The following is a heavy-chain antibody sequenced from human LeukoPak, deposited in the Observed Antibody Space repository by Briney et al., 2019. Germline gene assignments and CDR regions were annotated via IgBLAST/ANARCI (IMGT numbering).Heavy chain of an antibody. CDR3: ATSGSYYGWYFDL. CDR2: ISSSSSYI. CDR1: GFTFSSYS. D-gene: IGHD1-26*01. Sequence: PGGSLRLSCAASGFTFSSYSMNWVRQAPGKGLEWVSSISSSSSYIYYADSVKGRFTISRDNAKNSLYLQMNSLRAGDTAVYYCATSGSYYGWYFDLWGRGTLVTVSA. J-gene: IGHJ2*01. V-gene: IGHV3-21*01.